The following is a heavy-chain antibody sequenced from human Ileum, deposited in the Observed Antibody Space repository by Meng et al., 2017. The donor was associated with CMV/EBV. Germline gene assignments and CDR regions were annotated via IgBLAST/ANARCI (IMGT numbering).Heavy chain of an antibody. Sequence: ASVKVSCKASGYAFTDYYMHWVRQAPGQGPEWMGWIKPKSGGTNYAQKFQGRVTMTRDTSITTTFMELSGLRSDDTAAYYCARDEYSTISREGWFDPWGQGTLVTGAS. CDR1: GYAFTDYY. CDR3: ARDEYSTISREGWFDP. D-gene: IGHD2-2*01. V-gene: IGHV1-2*02. CDR2: IKPKSGGT. J-gene: IGHJ5*02.